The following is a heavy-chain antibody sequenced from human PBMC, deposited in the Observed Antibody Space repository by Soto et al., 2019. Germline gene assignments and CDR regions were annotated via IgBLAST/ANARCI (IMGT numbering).Heavy chain of an antibody. CDR1: AGSISSGAYS. D-gene: IGHD2-2*02. J-gene: IGHJ5*02. CDR2: IYNTGTT. CDR3: ARVFNDCISTSCYTFDP. Sequence: SETLSLSCAVSAGSISSGAYSCCCSQQPPGKGLARIASIYNTGTTSYNPSLKSRVTISVDRSKNQFSRNLSSDTAADTAVDYCARVFNDCISTSCYTFDPWGRGTLCTVSS. V-gene: IGHV4-30-2*01.